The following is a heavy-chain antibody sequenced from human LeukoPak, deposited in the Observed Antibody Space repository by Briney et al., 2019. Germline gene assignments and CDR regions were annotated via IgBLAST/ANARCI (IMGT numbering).Heavy chain of an antibody. D-gene: IGHD2-2*01. CDR3: ARIFRYQMVDYYALDV. V-gene: IGHV3-21*01. CDR1: AFSFSSYA. CDR2: ISTDSGYI. J-gene: IGHJ6*02. Sequence: AGGSLRLSCAASAFSFSSYAMSWVRQAPGKGLEWVSAISTDSGYIYYADSVKGRFTISRDNAKNSVSLQMNSLRAEDTAVYYCARIFRYQMVDYYALDVWGQGTTVTVSS.